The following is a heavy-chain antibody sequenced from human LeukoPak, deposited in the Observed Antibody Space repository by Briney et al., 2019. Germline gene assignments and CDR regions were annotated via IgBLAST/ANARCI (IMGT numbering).Heavy chain of an antibody. CDR2: INPSGGST. D-gene: IGHD4-17*01. CDR3: ARGYGDYDGYYYGMDV. Sequence: GASVKGSCKASGYTFTSYYMHWVRQAPGQGLEWMGIINPSGGSTSYAQKFQGRVTMTRDTSTSTVYMELSSLRSEDTAVYYCARGYGDYDGYYYGMDVWGQGTTVTVSS. CDR1: GYTFTSYY. V-gene: IGHV1-46*01. J-gene: IGHJ6*02.